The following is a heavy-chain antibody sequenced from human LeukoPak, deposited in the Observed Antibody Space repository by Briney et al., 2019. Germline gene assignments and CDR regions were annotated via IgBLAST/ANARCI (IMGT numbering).Heavy chain of an antibody. Sequence: ASVKVSCKASGYTFTSYGISWVRQAPGQGLEWMGWINPYNGNTNYAPKLQGRVTMTTDTSTSTAYMELRSLRSDDTAVYYCAGGKNCGGDCADGAFDIWGKGKMVTVSS. CDR3: AGGKNCGGDCADGAFDI. J-gene: IGHJ3*02. V-gene: IGHV1-18*01. CDR1: GYTFTSYG. CDR2: INPYNGNT. D-gene: IGHD2-21*02.